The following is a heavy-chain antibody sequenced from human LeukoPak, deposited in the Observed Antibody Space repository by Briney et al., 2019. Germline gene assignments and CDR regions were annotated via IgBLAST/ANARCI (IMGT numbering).Heavy chain of an antibody. CDR1: GFNFSNYA. CDR2: IRYDGSNK. V-gene: IGHV3-30*02. Sequence: GGSLRLSCAASGFNFSNYAMSWVRQAPGKGLEWVAFIRYDGSNKYYADSVKGRFTISRDNSKNTLYLQMNSLRAEDTAVYYCAKGNSRYDSLDYWGQGTLVTVSS. CDR3: AKGNSRYDSLDY. J-gene: IGHJ4*02. D-gene: IGHD5-12*01.